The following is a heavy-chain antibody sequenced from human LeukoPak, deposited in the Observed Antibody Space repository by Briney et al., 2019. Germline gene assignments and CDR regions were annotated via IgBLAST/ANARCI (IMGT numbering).Heavy chain of an antibody. V-gene: IGHV4-38-2*02. Sequence: SETLSLTCTVSGYSISRRYYWGWIRQPPGKRLEWIGSIYHSGSTFYNPSLKSRVTISVDTSKNQFSLKLSSVTAADTAVYYCARAPFTFGGVIDTAGGYYFDYWRQGTLVTVSS. D-gene: IGHD3-16*02. CDR3: ARAPFTFGGVIDTAGGYYFDY. CDR1: GYSISRRYY. J-gene: IGHJ4*02. CDR2: IYHSGST.